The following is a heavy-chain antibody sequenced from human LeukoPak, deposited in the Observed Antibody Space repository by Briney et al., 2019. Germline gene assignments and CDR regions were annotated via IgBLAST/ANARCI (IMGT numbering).Heavy chain of an antibody. J-gene: IGHJ4*02. Sequence: GGSLRLSCAASGFIFSSYGMHWVRQAPGKGLERVAVIWYNGSKKYYADSVKGRFTISRDNSKNTLYLQMNSLRAEDTAVYYCARDKFRFDNWGQRTLVTVSS. CDR1: GFIFSSYG. CDR2: IWYNGSKK. D-gene: IGHD3-10*01. CDR3: ARDKFRFDN. V-gene: IGHV3-33*01.